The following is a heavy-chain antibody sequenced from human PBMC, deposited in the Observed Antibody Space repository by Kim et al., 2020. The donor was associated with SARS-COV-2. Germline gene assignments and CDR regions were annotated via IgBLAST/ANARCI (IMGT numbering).Heavy chain of an antibody. D-gene: IGHD3-10*01. V-gene: IGHV3-49*03. CDR3: TRGDLVAMVRGGYWFDP. Sequence: GGSLRLSCTASGFTFGDYAMSWFRQAPGKGLEWVGFIRSKAYGGTTEYAASVKGRFTISRDDSKSIAYLQMNSLKTEDTAVYYCTRGDLVAMVRGGYWFDPWGQGTLVTVSS. CDR2: IRSKAYGGTT. CDR1: GFTFGDYA. J-gene: IGHJ5*02.